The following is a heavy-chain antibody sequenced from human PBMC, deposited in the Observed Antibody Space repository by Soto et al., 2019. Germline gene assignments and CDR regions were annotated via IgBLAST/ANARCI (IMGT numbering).Heavy chain of an antibody. CDR2: IYYSGST. V-gene: IGHV4-31*03. CDR3: ARGVAGTSYYYYYGMDV. D-gene: IGHD6-19*01. CDR1: GGSISSGCYY. Sequence: PSETLSLTCTVSGGSISSGCYYWIWTRHHPGKGLEWIGYIYYSGSTYYNPSLKSRVTISVDTSKNQFSLKLSSVTAADTAVYYCARGVAGTSYYYYYGMDVWGQGTTVTVSS. J-gene: IGHJ6*02.